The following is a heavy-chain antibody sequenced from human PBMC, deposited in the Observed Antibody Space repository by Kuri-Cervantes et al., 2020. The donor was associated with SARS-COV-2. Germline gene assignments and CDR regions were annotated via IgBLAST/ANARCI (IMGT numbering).Heavy chain of an antibody. D-gene: IGHD1-1*01. CDR2: ISWNSGSI. CDR1: GFTFDDYA. CDR3: ARDLGTIQGRDY. V-gene: IGHV3-9*01. J-gene: IGHJ4*02. Sequence: GGSLRLSCAASGFTFDDYAMHWVRQAPGKGLEWVSGISWNSGSIGYADSVKGRFTISRDNAKDSLYLQMNSLRAEDTAVYYCARDLGTIQGRDYWGQGTLVTVSS.